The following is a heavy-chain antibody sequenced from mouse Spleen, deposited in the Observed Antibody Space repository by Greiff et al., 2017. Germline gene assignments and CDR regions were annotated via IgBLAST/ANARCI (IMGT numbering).Heavy chain of an antibody. V-gene: IGHV5-9-2*01. J-gene: IGHJ1*01. Sequence: EVNVVESGGGLVKPGGSLKLSCAASGFTFSSYGMSWVRQTPEKRLEWVATISGGGSYTYYPDSVKGRFTISRDNAKNNLYLQMSSLRSEDTALYYCARRDGTFWYFDVWGAGTTVTVSS. CDR3: ARRDGTFWYFDV. CDR2: ISGGGSYT. D-gene: IGHD4-1*01. CDR1: GFTFSSYG.